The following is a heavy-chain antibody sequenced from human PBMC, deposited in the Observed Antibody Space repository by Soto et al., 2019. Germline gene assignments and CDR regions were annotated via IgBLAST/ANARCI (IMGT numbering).Heavy chain of an antibody. J-gene: IGHJ4*02. V-gene: IGHV4-39*01. Sequence: QLQLQESGPGLVKPSETLSLTCTVSGGSISSSSYYWGWIRQPPGKGLEWIGSIYYSGSTYYNPSLKSRVTISVDTSKNQFSLKLSSVTAADTAVYYCARFHYSSSWYFWGQGTLVTVSP. CDR2: IYYSGST. CDR3: ARFHYSSSWYF. CDR1: GGSISSSSYY. D-gene: IGHD6-13*01.